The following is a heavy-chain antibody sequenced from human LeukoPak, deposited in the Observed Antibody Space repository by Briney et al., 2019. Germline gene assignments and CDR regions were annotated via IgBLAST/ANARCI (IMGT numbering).Heavy chain of an antibody. J-gene: IGHJ4*02. D-gene: IGHD4-23*01. V-gene: IGHV3-7*01. CDR1: GFTLSSYW. Sequence: PGGSLRLSCAASGFTLSSYWMSWVRQAPGKGLGWVARIKQDGSEKHYVDSVKGRFTISRDNAKNSVYLQMNTLRAEDTAVYYCARYIETPRRDLDYWGQGTLVTVSS. CDR3: ARYIETPRRDLDY. CDR2: IKQDGSEK.